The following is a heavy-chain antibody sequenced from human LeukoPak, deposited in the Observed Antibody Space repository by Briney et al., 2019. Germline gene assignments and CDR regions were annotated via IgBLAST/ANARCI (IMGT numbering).Heavy chain of an antibody. J-gene: IGHJ4*02. CDR3: ARGSRVVGATPPYYFDY. V-gene: IGHV1-69*13. D-gene: IGHD1-26*01. CDR2: IIPIFGTA. CDR1: GGTFSSYA. Sequence: SVKVSCKASGGTFSSYAISWVRQATGQGLEWMGGIIPIFGTANYAQKFQGRVMITADESTSTAYMELSSLRSEDTAVYYCARGSRVVGATPPYYFDYWGQGTLVTVSS.